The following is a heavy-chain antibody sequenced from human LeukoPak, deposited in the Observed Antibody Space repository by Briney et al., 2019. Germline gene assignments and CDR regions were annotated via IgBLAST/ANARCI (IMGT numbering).Heavy chain of an antibody. CDR2: ISSNGGTI. CDR1: GFTFSDYY. V-gene: IGHV3-11*01. Sequence: GGSLRLSCAASGFTFSDYYMSWIRQAPGKGLNWVSYISSNGGTIYYADSVKGRFTISRDNAKNSLYLQMNSLRAEDTAVYYCATLYDYFWGSYRYPDYWGQGTLVTVSS. J-gene: IGHJ4*02. CDR3: ATLYDYFWGSYRYPDY. D-gene: IGHD3-16*02.